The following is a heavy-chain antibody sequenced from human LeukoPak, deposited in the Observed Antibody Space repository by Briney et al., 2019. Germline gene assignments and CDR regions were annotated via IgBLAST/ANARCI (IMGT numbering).Heavy chain of an antibody. CDR2: IYYSGST. J-gene: IGHJ5*02. CDR3: ARRYSSGWFDP. D-gene: IGHD6-19*01. V-gene: IGHV4-39*01. CDR1: GGSISSSSYY. Sequence: SETLSLTCTVSGGSISSSSYYWGWIRQPPGKGLELIGSIYYSGSTYYNPSLKSRVTISVDTSKNQFSLKLSSVTAADTAVYYCARRYSSGWFDPWGPGTLVTVSS.